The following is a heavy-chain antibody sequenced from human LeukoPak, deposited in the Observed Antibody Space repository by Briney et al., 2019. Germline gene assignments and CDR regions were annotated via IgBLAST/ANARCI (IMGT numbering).Heavy chain of an antibody. CDR1: GFTFNSFT. CDR2: IGSGSGFI. J-gene: IGHJ4*02. CDR3: ARDPSYDDN. V-gene: IGHV3-21*01. Sequence: PGGSLRLSCAASGFTFNSFTMNWVRQAPGKGLEWVSSIGSGSGFIYYADSVKGRFTISRDNAKNSLYLQMNSLRAEDTAVYYCARDPSYDDNWGQGTLVTVSS. D-gene: IGHD5-18*01.